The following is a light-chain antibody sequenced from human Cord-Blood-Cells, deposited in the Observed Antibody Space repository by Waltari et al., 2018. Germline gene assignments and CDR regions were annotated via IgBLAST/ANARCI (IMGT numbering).Light chain of an antibody. CDR1: SRDVGGYNS. Sequence: QPALTQPASVSGSPGQSITISCTGTSRDVGGYNSVSWYKQHPGKAPKLMIYDVSNRPSGVSNRFSGSKSGNTASLTISGLQAEDEADYYCSSYTISSTWVFGGGTKLTVL. CDR2: DVS. J-gene: IGLJ3*02. CDR3: SSYTISSTWV. V-gene: IGLV2-14*01.